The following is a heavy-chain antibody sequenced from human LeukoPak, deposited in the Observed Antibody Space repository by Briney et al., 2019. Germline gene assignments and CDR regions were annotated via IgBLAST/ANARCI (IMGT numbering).Heavy chain of an antibody. CDR1: GGTFSSYA. CDR3: ARTYYYGSGSYYTPFDY. CDR2: INAGNGNT. Sequence: ASVKVSCKASGGTFSSYAISWVRQAPGQRLEWMGWINAGNGNTKYSQKFQDRVTITRDTSASTAYMELSSLRSEDTAVYYCARTYYYGSGSYYTPFDYWGQGTLVTVSS. D-gene: IGHD3-10*01. J-gene: IGHJ4*02. V-gene: IGHV1-3*01.